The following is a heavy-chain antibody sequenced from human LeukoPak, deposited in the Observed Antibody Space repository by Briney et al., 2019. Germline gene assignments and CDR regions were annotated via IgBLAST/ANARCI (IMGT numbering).Heavy chain of an antibody. J-gene: IGHJ1*01. D-gene: IGHD3-22*01. V-gene: IGHV4-30-2*01. CDR3: ARDLGYDSSEH. Sequence: SETLSLTCAVSGGSISSGGYSWSWIRQPPGKGLEWIGYIYHSGSTYYNPSLKSRVTISVDRSKNQFSLKLSSVTAADTAVYYCARDLGYDSSEHWGQGTLVTVSS. CDR1: GGSISSGGYS. CDR2: IYHSGST.